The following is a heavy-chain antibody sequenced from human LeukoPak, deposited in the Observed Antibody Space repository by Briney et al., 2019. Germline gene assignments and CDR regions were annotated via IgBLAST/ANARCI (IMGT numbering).Heavy chain of an antibody. Sequence: ASVKVSCRASGYTFTSYDINWVRQATGQGLEWMGWMNPNSGNTGYAQKFQGRVTMTRNTSLSTAYMELSSLRSEDTAVYYCARYPTVVEKNYYYYYMDVWGKGTTVTVSS. CDR2: MNPNSGNT. J-gene: IGHJ6*03. D-gene: IGHD4-17*01. V-gene: IGHV1-8*01. CDR1: GYTFTSYD. CDR3: ARYPTVVEKNYYYYYMDV.